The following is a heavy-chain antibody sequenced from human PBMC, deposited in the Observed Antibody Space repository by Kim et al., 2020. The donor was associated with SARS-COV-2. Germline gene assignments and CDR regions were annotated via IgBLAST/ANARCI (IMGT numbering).Heavy chain of an antibody. J-gene: IGHJ4*02. D-gene: IGHD3-3*01. V-gene: IGHV4-31*02. Sequence: GRVTISVGTSKNQFSLKLSSVTAADTAVYYCARGRITIFGVVTEFDYWGQGTLVTVSS. CDR3: ARGRITIFGVVTEFDY.